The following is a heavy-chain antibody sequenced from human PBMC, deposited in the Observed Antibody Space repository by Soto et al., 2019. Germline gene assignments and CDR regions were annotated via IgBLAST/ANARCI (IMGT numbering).Heavy chain of an antibody. V-gene: IGHV1-46*01. CDR1: GYTFSTYY. Sequence: FKVSCKASGYTFSTYYMHWVRQAPVQGLEWMLIINPSGGSTSYTQKFQGRVTMTRDTSTSTVYMELSSLRSEDTAVYYCARVKTRSSPFDYWGQGTLVTVSS. CDR2: INPSGGST. CDR3: ARVKTRSSPFDY. J-gene: IGHJ4*02. D-gene: IGHD6-13*01.